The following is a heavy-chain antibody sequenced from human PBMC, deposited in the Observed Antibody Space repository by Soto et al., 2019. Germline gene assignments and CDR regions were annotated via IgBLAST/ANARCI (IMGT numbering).Heavy chain of an antibody. J-gene: IGHJ4*02. Sequence: QVQLVESGGGVVQPGGSLRLSCAASGFTFNTCGMHWVRQAPGEGLEWVAIIWHDGSRQYYADSVKGRFTVSRDNSKNTLSLQMNSLRDEDTAVYYCAGQYCTSTTCHAVYWGQGTLVTVSS. CDR1: GFTFNTCG. D-gene: IGHD2-2*01. CDR2: IWHDGSRQ. CDR3: AGQYCTSTTCHAVY. V-gene: IGHV3-33*01.